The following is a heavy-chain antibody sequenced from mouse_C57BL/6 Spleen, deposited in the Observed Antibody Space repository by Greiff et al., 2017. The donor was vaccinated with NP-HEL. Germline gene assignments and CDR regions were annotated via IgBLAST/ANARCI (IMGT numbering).Heavy chain of an antibody. Sequence: QVQLQQSGAELVRPGTSVKVSCKASGYAFTNYLIEWVKQRPGQGLEWIGVINPGSGGTNYNEKFKGKATLTADKSSSTAYMQLSSLTSEDSAVYFCARENRDAMDYGGQGTSVTVSS. CDR3: ARENRDAMDY. CDR2: INPGSGGT. V-gene: IGHV1-54*01. CDR1: GYAFTNYL. J-gene: IGHJ4*01.